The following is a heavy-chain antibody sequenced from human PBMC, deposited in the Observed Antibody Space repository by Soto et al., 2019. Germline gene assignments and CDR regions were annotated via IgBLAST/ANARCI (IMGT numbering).Heavy chain of an antibody. CDR3: ARGNHRWLQLWYFDL. CDR2: IIPIFGTV. J-gene: IGHJ2*01. Sequence: QVQLVQSGAEVKKPGSSVKVSCKASGGTFSNYPISWVRQAPGHGLEWMGGIIPIFGTVNYAQKFQGRVTITADESTSTAYMELSCLRSEDTAVYYCARGNHRWLQLWYFDLWGGGTLVTVSS. V-gene: IGHV1-69*12. D-gene: IGHD5-12*01. CDR1: GGTFSNYP.